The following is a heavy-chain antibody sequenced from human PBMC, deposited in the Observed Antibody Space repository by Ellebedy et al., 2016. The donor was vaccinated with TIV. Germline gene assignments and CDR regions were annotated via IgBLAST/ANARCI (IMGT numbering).Heavy chain of an antibody. CDR2: ISYDGSNK. D-gene: IGHD6-19*01. CDR1: GFTFSSYA. Sequence: GESLKISCAASGFTFSSYAMHWVRQAPGKGLEWVAHISYDGSNKDYADSAKGRFTISGDNSKNTLHLQMNSLRAEDTAVYYCARDLDKSSGWYGGAAYWGQGTLVTVSS. J-gene: IGHJ4*02. CDR3: ARDLDKSSGWYGGAAY. V-gene: IGHV3-30-3*01.